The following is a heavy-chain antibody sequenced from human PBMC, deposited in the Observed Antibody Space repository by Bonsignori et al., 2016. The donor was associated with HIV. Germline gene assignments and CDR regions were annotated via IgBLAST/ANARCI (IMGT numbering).Heavy chain of an antibody. CDR2: GYYNGRT. V-gene: IGHV4-39*07. J-gene: IGHJ4*02. Sequence: LQESGPGLVKPSETLSLTCSVSGVSVRTTNIFWGWIRQPPGKGLEWIGSGYYNGRTYYNPSLKSRPTISTDRSTTQFSLRLTSMTAADTAVYFCSAFSLYHLSDPYFSDFWGQGILVTVSS. D-gene: IGHD2-2*01. CDR3: SAFSLYHLSDPYFSDF. CDR1: GVSVRTTNIF.